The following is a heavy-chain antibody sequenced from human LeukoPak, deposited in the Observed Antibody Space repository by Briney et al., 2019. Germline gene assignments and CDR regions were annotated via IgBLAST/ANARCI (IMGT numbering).Heavy chain of an antibody. CDR2: ISSSSSTI. D-gene: IGHD3-10*01. CDR1: GFTFSSYS. J-gene: IGHJ4*02. CDR3: ARDQHYYNSGSYYIGLDY. Sequence: GGSLRLSCAASGFTFSSYSMNWVRQAPGMGLEWVSYISSSSSTIYYADSVKGRFTISRDNAKNSLYLQMNSLRAEDTAVYYCARDQHYYNSGSYYIGLDYWGQGTLVTVSS. V-gene: IGHV3-48*01.